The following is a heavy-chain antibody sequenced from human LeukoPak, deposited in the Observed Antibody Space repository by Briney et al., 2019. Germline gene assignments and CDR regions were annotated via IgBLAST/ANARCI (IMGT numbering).Heavy chain of an antibody. V-gene: IGHV4-59*02. J-gene: IGHJ3*01. Sequence: SETLSLTCTVSGDSVNDYYWNWIRQPPGKGLEWIGYIDYSGSTDYNPSLKSRVTMSVDTSKNQFSLKLNSVTAADTAVYYCARGGARGSSAFDVWGQGTMVIVSA. D-gene: IGHD3-10*01. CDR3: ARGGARGSSAFDV. CDR1: GDSVNDYY. CDR2: IDYSGST.